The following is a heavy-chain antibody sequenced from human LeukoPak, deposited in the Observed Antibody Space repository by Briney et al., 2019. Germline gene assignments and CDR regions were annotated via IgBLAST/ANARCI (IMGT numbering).Heavy chain of an antibody. J-gene: IGHJ5*02. Sequence: SETLSLTCTVSGGSISSGDYYWSWIRQPPGKGLEWIGYIYYSGGTYYNPSLKSRVTISVDTSKNQFSLKLSSVTAADTAVYYCARDLGSGSYSTEGTYNWFDPWGQGTLVTVSS. CDR2: IYYSGGT. D-gene: IGHD3-10*01. CDR1: GGSISSGDYY. CDR3: ARDLGSGSYSTEGTYNWFDP. V-gene: IGHV4-30-4*01.